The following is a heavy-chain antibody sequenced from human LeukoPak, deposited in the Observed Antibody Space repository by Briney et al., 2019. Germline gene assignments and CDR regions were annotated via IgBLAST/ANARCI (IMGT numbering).Heavy chain of an antibody. V-gene: IGHV3-48*03. CDR2: IGSGGSII. CDR1: GFTFSSYE. J-gene: IGHJ4*02. Sequence: PGGSLRLSCAASGFTFSSYEMDWVRQAPGKGLEWVSYIGSGGSIIYYADSVKGRFTISRDNAKNSLYLQMNSLRAEDTAVYYCARAPLQPRGLWATTAHLDYWGQGTLVTVSS. D-gene: IGHD4-17*01. CDR3: ARAPLQPRGLWATTAHLDY.